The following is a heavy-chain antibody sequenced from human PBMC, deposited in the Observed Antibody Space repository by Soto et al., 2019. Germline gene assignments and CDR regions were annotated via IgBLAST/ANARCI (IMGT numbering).Heavy chain of an antibody. Sequence: ASVKVSCKASGYTFTSYDINWVRQATGQGLEWMGWMNPNSGNTGYAQKFQGRVTMTRNTSISTAYMELSSLRSEDTAVYYCARGHCSAGSCYLGGWFDPWGQGTLVTVSS. CDR3: ARGHCSAGSCYLGGWFDP. V-gene: IGHV1-8*01. CDR1: GYTFTSYD. CDR2: MNPNSGNT. J-gene: IGHJ5*02. D-gene: IGHD2-15*01.